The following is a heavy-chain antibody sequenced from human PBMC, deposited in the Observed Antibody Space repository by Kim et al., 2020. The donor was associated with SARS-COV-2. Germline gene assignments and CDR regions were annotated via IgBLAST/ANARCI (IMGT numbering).Heavy chain of an antibody. Sequence: ASVKVSCKASGYTFTSYYMHWVRQAPGQGLEWMGIINPSGGSTTYAQKFQGRVTMTRDTSTSTVYMELSSLRSEDTAVYYCARDQSRLFGMDVWGQGTTVTVSS. CDR1: GYTFTSYY. J-gene: IGHJ6*02. D-gene: IGHD3-16*01. CDR2: INPSGGST. V-gene: IGHV1-46*01. CDR3: ARDQSRLFGMDV.